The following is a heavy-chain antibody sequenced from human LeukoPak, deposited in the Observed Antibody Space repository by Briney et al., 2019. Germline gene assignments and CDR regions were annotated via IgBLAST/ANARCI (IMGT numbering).Heavy chain of an antibody. CDR3: ARGTISVHYMDV. CDR1: GYTFTSYD. D-gene: IGHD3-9*01. V-gene: IGHV1-8*01. Sequence: ASVKVSCKASGYTFTSYDINWVRQATGQGLEWMGWMNPNSGNIGYALKFQGRVTMTRNPSISTAYMELSSLTSEDTAVYYCARGTISVHYMDVWGKGTTVTVSS. CDR2: MNPNSGNI. J-gene: IGHJ6*03.